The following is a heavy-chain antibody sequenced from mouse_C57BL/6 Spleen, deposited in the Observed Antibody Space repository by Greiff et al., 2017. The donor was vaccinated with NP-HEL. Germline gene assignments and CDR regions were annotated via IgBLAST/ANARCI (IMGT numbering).Heavy chain of an antibody. D-gene: IGHD2-3*01. CDR3: ARERDGYYEFAY. CDR2: ISYDGSN. Sequence: VQLKQSGPGLVKPSQSLSLTCSVTGYSITSGYYWNWIRQFPGNKLEWMGYISYDGSNNYNPSLKNRISITRDTSKNQFFLKLNSVTTEDTATYYCARERDGYYEFAYWGQGTLVTVSA. CDR1: GYSITSGYY. J-gene: IGHJ3*01. V-gene: IGHV3-6*01.